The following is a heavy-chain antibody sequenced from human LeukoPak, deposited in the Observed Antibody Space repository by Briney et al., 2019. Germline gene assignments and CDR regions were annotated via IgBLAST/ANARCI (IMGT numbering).Heavy chain of an antibody. D-gene: IGHD1-26*01. V-gene: IGHV3-30*03. CDR3: ATSGSYLYYYYYMDV. J-gene: IGHJ6*03. Sequence: GGSLRLSCAASGFTFSSYGMHRVRQAPGKGLEWVAVISYDGSNKYYADSVKGRFTISRDNSKNTLYLQMNSLRAEDTAVYYCATSGSYLYYYYYMDVWGKGTTVTVSS. CDR2: ISYDGSNK. CDR1: GFTFSSYG.